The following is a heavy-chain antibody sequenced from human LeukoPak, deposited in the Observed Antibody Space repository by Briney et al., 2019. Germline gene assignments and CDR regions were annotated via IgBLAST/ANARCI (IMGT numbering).Heavy chain of an antibody. D-gene: IGHD1-26*01. CDR2: INSDGSST. CDR3: VCYIVGAKRSFDY. V-gene: IGHV3-74*01. CDR1: GFTFSSYW. Sequence: PGGSLRLSCAASGFTFSSYWMHWVRQAPGKGLVWVSRINSDGSSTSYADSVKGRFTISRDNAKNTLYLQMNSLRAEDTAVYYCVCYIVGAKRSFDYWGQGTLVTVSS. J-gene: IGHJ4*02.